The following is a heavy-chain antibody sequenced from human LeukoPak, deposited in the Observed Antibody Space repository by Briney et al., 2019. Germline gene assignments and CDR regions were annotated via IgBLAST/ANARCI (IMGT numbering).Heavy chain of an antibody. CDR1: GFTFSSSS. CDR2: ISGSGTST. Sequence: PGGSLRLSCAASGFTFSSSSMSWVRQAPGKGLEWDSTISGSGTSTYYADSVKGRFTISRDNSKNTLYLQMNSLRAEDTAVYYCAKATRNYSGSGSYFDYWGQGTLVTVSS. J-gene: IGHJ4*02. D-gene: IGHD3-10*01. V-gene: IGHV3-23*01. CDR3: AKATRNYSGSGSYFDY.